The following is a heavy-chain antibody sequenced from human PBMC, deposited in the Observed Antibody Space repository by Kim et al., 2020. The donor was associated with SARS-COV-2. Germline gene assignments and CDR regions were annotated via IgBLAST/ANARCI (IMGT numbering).Heavy chain of an antibody. CDR2: ISSNGGST. CDR3: VKDV. Sequence: ISSNGGSTYYADSVKGRFTISRDNSKNTLYLQMSSLRAEDTAVFYCVKDVWGQGTLVTVSS. V-gene: IGHV3-64D*09. J-gene: IGHJ4*02.